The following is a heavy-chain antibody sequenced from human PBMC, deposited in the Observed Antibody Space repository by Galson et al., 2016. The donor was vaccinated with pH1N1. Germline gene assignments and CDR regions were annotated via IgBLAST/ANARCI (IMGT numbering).Heavy chain of an antibody. Sequence: SLRLSCAASGFTLSSYWMSWVRQAPGTGLEWVANINQDGNKKYYVASVKGRFIISRDYAKNSLYLQMNSLRAEDTAMYYCVHAVGRAEAHWGQGTLVNVSS. D-gene: IGHD1-26*01. CDR3: VHAVGRAEAH. CDR1: GFTLSSYW. CDR2: INQDGNKK. V-gene: IGHV3-7*01. J-gene: IGHJ4*02.